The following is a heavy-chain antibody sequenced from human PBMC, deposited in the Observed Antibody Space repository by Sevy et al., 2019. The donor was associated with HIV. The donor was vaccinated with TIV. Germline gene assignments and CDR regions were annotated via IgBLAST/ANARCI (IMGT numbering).Heavy chain of an antibody. J-gene: IGHJ6*02. D-gene: IGHD6-13*01. CDR2: ISGSGGST. Sequence: GGSLRLSCAASGFTFSSYAMSWVRQAPGKGLEWVSAISGSGGSTYYADSVKCRFTITRDNSKNTRYRQMNSLRAEDTAVYYCAKDQIAAAGISELSGMDVWGQGTTVTVSS. V-gene: IGHV3-23*01. CDR1: GFTFSSYA. CDR3: AKDQIAAAGISELSGMDV.